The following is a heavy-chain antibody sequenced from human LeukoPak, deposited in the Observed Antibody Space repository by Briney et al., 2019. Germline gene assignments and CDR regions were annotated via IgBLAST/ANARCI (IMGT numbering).Heavy chain of an antibody. D-gene: IGHD6-13*01. V-gene: IGHV3-30-3*01. CDR2: IAYDGNSK. CDR1: GFTFSRYD. J-gene: IGHJ4*02. Sequence: GGSLRLSCVASGFTFSRYDVHWVRQAPGKGLEWVAVIAYDGNSKIYADSVKGRFTISRDNSKNTLYLQMNSLRAEDTAVYYCAKDRGLFGSSWNLGLDYWGQGTLVTVSS. CDR3: AKDRGLFGSSWNLGLDY.